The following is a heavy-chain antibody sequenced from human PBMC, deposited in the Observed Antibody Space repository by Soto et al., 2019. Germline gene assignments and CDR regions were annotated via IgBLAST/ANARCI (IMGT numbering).Heavy chain of an antibody. CDR1: GGSFSGYY. D-gene: IGHD1-26*01. CDR3: AKVAKEIIVGTTLLLSGYSD. V-gene: IGHV4-34*01. CDR2: INHSGST. J-gene: IGHJ4*02. Sequence: SETLSLTCAVYGGSFSGYYWSWIRQPPGKGLEWIGEINHSGSTNYNPSLKSRVTISVDTSKNQFSLKLSSVTAEDTAIYYCAKVAKEIIVGTTLLLSGYSDWGQGTLVTVSS.